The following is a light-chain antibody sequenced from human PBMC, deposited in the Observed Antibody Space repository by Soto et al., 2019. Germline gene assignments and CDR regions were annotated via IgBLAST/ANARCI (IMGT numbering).Light chain of an antibody. CDR3: QTWDTGLDRV. CDR2: LNSDGSH. J-gene: IGLJ2*01. V-gene: IGLV4-69*01. CDR1: SGHSSYA. Sequence: QPVLTQSPSASASLGASVKLTCTLSSGHSSYAIAWHQQQPEKGPRYLMKLNSDGSHSKGDGIPDRFSGSSSGAERYLTISSLQSEDEADYYCQTWDTGLDRVFGGGTKLTVL.